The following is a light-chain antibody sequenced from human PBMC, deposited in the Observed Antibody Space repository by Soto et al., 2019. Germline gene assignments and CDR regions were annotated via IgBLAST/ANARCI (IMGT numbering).Light chain of an antibody. CDR1: GSDVGGYNY. CDR2: EVS. CDR3: SSYSNSDTPFL. V-gene: IGLV2-14*01. J-gene: IGLJ2*01. Sequence: QSVLTQPASVSGSLGQSITISCAGTGSDVGGYNYVSWYQQYAGAAPKLIIFEVSDRPSGVSHRFSGSKSGNTASLTISGLQADDEADYYCSSYSNSDTPFLFGGGTKLTVL.